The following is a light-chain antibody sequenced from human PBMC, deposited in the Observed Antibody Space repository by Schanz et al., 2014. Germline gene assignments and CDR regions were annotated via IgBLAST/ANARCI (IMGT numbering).Light chain of an antibody. Sequence: QSALTQPPSASGSPGQSVTISCTGTSSDVGAYNYVSWYQQHPGKAPKLMIFEVSKRPSGVPDRFSGSKSGNTASLTVSGLQAEDEADYYCSSYTSSSTLGVFGGGTKVTVL. CDR2: EVS. V-gene: IGLV2-8*01. J-gene: IGLJ3*02. CDR1: SSDVGAYNY. CDR3: SSYTSSSTLGV.